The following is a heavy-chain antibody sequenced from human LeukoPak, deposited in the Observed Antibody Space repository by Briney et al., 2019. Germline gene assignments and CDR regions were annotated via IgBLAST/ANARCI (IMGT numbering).Heavy chain of an antibody. CDR2: ISWDGGST. J-gene: IGHJ6*03. Sequence: GGSLRLSCAASGFTFDDYAMHWVRQAPGKGLEWVSLISWDGGSTYYADSVKGRFTISRDNSKNSLYLQMNSLRAEDTAVYYCARVVEQQLVFPRYYSYYYMDVRGKGTTVSVSS. CDR1: GFTFDDYA. V-gene: IGHV3-43D*03. CDR3: ARVVEQQLVFPRYYSYYYMDV. D-gene: IGHD6-13*01.